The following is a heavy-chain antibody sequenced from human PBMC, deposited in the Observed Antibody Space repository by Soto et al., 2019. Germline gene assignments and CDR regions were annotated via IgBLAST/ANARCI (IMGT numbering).Heavy chain of an antibody. CDR3: ARGMTTGGTNWFDP. J-gene: IGHJ5*02. CDR1: GGSISSGGYY. CDR2: IYYSGST. V-gene: IGHV4-30-4*08. Sequence: SETLSLTCTVSGGSISSGGYYWSWIRQHPGKGLEWIGYIYYSGSTYYNPSLKSRVTISVDTSKNQFSLKLSSVTAADTAVYYCARGMTTGGTNWFDPWGQGTLVTVSS. D-gene: IGHD4-17*01.